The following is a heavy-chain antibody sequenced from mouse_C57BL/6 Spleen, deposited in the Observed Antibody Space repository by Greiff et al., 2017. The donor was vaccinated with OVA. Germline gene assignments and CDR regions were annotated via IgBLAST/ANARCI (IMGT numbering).Heavy chain of an antibody. D-gene: IGHD1-1*01. Sequence: EVKLVESGPGLVKPSQSLSLTCSVTGYSITSGYYWNWIRQFPGNKLEWMGYISYDGSNNYNPSLKNRISITRDTSKNQLLRKLNAVTTEDTATYYGAREDDYGGSYRFFAYWGQGTLVTVSA. CDR2: ISYDGSN. CDR3: AREDDYGGSYRFFAY. J-gene: IGHJ3*01. V-gene: IGHV3-6*01. CDR1: GYSITSGYY.